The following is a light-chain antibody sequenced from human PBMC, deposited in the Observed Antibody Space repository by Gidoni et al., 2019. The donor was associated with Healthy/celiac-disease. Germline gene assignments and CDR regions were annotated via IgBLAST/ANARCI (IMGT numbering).Light chain of an antibody. CDR1: PSVSSY. Sequence: PGERATLSCRASPSVSSYLAWYQQKPGQAPRLLIYDASNRATGIPARFSGRGPGTDFTLTISSLEPEDFAVYYCQQRSNWPLFTFGPGTKVDIK. CDR2: DAS. CDR3: QQRSNWPLFT. V-gene: IGKV3-11*01. J-gene: IGKJ3*01.